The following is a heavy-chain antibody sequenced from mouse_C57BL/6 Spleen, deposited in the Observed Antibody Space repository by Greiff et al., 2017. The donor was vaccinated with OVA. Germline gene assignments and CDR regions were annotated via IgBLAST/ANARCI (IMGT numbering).Heavy chain of an antibody. Sequence: EVQLQQSGPELVKPGASVKISCKASGYTFTDYYMNWVKQSHGKSLEWIGDINPNNGGSSYNQKFKGKATLTVDKSYSTAYMELHSLTSEDAAVDNCARGRNYYGSGYTFDYWGQGTTLTVSS. CDR1: GYTFTDYY. V-gene: IGHV1-26*01. D-gene: IGHD1-1*01. CDR2: INPNNGGS. CDR3: ARGRNYYGSGYTFDY. J-gene: IGHJ2*01.